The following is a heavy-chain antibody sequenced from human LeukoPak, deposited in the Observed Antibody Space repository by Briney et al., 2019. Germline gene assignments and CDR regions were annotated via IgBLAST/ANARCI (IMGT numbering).Heavy chain of an antibody. CDR1: GGTFSSYA. CDR3: ARDLGCSSGWYCNY. J-gene: IGHJ4*02. V-gene: IGHV1-69*13. CDR2: IIPIFGTA. Sequence: SVKVSCKASGGTFSSYAISWVRQAPGQGLKWMGGIIPIFGTANYAQKFQGRVTITADESTSTAYMELSSLRSEDTAVYYCARDLGCSSGWYCNYWGQGTLVTVSS. D-gene: IGHD6-19*01.